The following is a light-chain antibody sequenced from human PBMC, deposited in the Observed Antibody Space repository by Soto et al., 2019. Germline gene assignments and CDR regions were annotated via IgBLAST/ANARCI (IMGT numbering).Light chain of an antibody. Sequence: ELGLTQSPGTLSLSPGERATLSCRASQSVSSYLAWYQQKPGQAPRLLIYDASSRATGIPGRFSGSGSGTAFTLTSSRLEPEDFAVYYCQQYGSSPPWTFGQGTKVEIK. CDR3: QQYGSSPPWT. V-gene: IGKV3-20*01. CDR2: DAS. CDR1: QSVSSY. J-gene: IGKJ1*01.